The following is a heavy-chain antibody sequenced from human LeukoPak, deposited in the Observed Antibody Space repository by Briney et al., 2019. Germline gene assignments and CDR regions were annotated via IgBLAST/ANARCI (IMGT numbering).Heavy chain of an antibody. CDR3: ARDGGNYYASSGCYDYYFDY. V-gene: IGHV3-33*01. CDR2: IWYDGSIK. D-gene: IGHD3-22*01. J-gene: IGHJ4*02. CDR1: GFTFSNYG. Sequence: GGSLRLSCAASGFTFSNYGMHWVRQAPGKGLEWVAVIWYDGSIKYYADSVKGRFTISRDNSKNTLYLQMNTLRAEDTAVYYCARDGGNYYASSGCYDYYFDYWGQGTLVTVSS.